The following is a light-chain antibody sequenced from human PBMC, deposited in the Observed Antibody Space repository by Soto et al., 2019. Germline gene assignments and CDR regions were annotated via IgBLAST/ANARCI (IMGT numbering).Light chain of an antibody. CDR1: SSAVGYYNY. CDR2: EVT. Sequence: QSALTQPASVSGSPGQSITISCTGTSSAVGYYNYVSWYQQHPGKAPKLIIYEVTNRPSGVSDRFSGSKSGNTASLTISGLQAEDEANYYCSSYTSSRTYVFGTGTKLTVL. V-gene: IGLV2-14*01. CDR3: SSYTSSRTYV. J-gene: IGLJ1*01.